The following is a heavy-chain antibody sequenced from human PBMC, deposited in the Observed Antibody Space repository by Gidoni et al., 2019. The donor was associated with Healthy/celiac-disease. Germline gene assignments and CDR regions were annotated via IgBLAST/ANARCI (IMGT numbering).Heavy chain of an antibody. J-gene: IGHJ4*02. CDR2: ISSSSSTI. D-gene: IGHD1-26*01. Sequence: EVQLVESGGGLVQPWGSLRLSCAASGLTFSSYSRNWVRQAPGKGLEWVAYISSSSSTIYYADYVKGRFTISRDNANNSLYLQMNSLRDEDTAVYYCARAGRGDFDYWGQGTLVTVSS. V-gene: IGHV3-48*02. CDR1: GLTFSSYS. CDR3: ARAGRGDFDY.